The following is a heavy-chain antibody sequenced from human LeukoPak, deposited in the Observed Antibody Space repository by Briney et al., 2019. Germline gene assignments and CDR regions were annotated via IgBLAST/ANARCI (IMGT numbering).Heavy chain of an antibody. V-gene: IGHV3-23*01. Sequence: GGSLRLSCAASGFTFSSYAMSWVRQAPGKGLEWVSAISGSGGSTYYADSVKGRFTISRDNSKNTLYLQMNSLRAEDTAVYYCAKDAVESYSSSWYDYPFLIALIPKNRNYYYYYMDVWGKGTTVTVSS. CDR1: GFTFSSYA. CDR3: AKDAVESYSSSWYDYPFLIALIPKNRNYYYYYMDV. CDR2: ISGSGGST. D-gene: IGHD6-13*01. J-gene: IGHJ6*03.